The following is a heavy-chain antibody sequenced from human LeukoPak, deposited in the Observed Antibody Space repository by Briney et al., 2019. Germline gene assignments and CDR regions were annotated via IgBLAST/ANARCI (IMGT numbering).Heavy chain of an antibody. Sequence: GGSLRLSCAASGFTFGNYAMRWVSQAPGKGLEWVSAVVGNGGTTFYADSVKGRFTISRHDSKNTVYLPMNSLRGGDTAVYYCAKARRSTDWAYNDYRRQGALVTVSS. D-gene: IGHD3-9*01. CDR3: AKARRSTDWAYNDY. CDR1: GFTFGNYA. CDR2: VVGNGGTT. V-gene: IGHV3-23*01. J-gene: IGHJ4*02.